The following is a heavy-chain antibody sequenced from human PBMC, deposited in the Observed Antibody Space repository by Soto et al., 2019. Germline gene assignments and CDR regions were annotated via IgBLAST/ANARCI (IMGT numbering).Heavy chain of an antibody. J-gene: IGHJ4*02. CDR2: IWYDGSNK. CDR3: ARDLRQWLVLYYFDY. V-gene: IGHV3-33*01. CDR1: GFTFSSYG. D-gene: IGHD6-19*01. Sequence: QVQLVESGGGVVQPGRSLRLSCAASGFTFSSYGMHWVRQAPGKGLEWVAVIWYDGSNKYFADSVKGRFTISRDNSKNTLYLQMNSLRAEDTAVYYCARDLRQWLVLYYFDYWGQGTLVTVSS.